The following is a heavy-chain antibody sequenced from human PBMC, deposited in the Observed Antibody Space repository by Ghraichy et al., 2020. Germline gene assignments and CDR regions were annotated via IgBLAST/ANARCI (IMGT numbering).Heavy chain of an antibody. CDR2: ISGSGYST. CDR3: AKADYSSPQYFDY. J-gene: IGHJ4*02. Sequence: GESLRLSCAASGFTFSSYAMSWVRQAPGKGLEWVSVISGSGYSTYYADSVKGRFTISRDNSKNTLYLQMNSLRAEDTAVYYCAKADYSSPQYFDYWGQGTLVTVSS. V-gene: IGHV3-23*01. D-gene: IGHD4-11*01. CDR1: GFTFSSYA.